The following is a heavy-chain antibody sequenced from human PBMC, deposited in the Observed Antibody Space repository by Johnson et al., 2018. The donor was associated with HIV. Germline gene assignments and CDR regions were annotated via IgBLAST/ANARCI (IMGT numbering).Heavy chain of an antibody. CDR3: ATALGYDAFDI. D-gene: IGHD6-13*01. CDR2: ISSGGDST. V-gene: IGHV3-11*04. CDR1: GFTFSDYY. J-gene: IGHJ3*02. Sequence: QVQLVESGGGVVQPGRSLRLSCAASGFTFSDYYMSWIRQAPGKGLEWVSYISSGGDSTYYTDSVKGRFTISRDNGKNSLFLLMNSLRAEDTAVYYCATALGYDAFDIWGQGTMVTVSS.